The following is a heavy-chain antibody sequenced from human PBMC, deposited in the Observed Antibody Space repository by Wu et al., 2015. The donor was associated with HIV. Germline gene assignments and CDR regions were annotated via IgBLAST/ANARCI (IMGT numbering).Heavy chain of an antibody. Sequence: QVQLVQSGAEVKKPGASVKVSCKASGYTFTGYYMHWVRQAPGQGLEWMGWINPNSGGTNYAQKFQGRVTMTRDTSISTAYMELSRLRSDDTAVYYCARGSIVVYYYYYYYMDVWGKGTTVTVSS. CDR3: ARGSIVVYYYYYYYMDV. CDR1: GYTFTGYY. CDR2: INPNSGGT. J-gene: IGHJ6*03. V-gene: IGHV1-2*02. D-gene: IGHD2-2*01.